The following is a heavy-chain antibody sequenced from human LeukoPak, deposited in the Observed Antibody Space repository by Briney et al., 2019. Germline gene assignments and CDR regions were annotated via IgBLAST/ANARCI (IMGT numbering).Heavy chain of an antibody. CDR1: GFAFSDFW. CDR2: IKQDGGEK. J-gene: IGHJ4*02. Sequence: GGSLRLSCAASGFAFSDFWMSWVRQAPGKGLEWAANIKQDGGEKYYMDSVEGRFTISRDNARNSLFLQMNNLRAEDTAVYYCATRGGDSEVDFWGQGTLVSVSS. D-gene: IGHD4-17*01. CDR3: ATRGGDSEVDF. V-gene: IGHV3-7*01.